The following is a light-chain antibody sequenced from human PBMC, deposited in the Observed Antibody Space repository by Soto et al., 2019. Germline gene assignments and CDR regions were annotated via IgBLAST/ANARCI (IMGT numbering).Light chain of an antibody. CDR3: QQYNKWPLK. Sequence: EMMMPQSPGTLSASPGERATLSCRASQSVSSNLAWYQQKPGQAPRLLIYAVSTRATGIPARFSGSGSGTDFTLTISSLQSEEFAVYYGQQYNKWPLKFSQGTKVEIK. CDR2: AVS. V-gene: IGKV3-15*01. J-gene: IGKJ1*01. CDR1: QSVSSN.